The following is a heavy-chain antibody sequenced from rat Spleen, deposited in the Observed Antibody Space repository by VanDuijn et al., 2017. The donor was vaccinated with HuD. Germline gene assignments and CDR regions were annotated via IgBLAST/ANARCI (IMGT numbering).Heavy chain of an antibody. Sequence: EVQLVESGGGLVQPGRSLKLSCAASGFTFSDYNMAWVRQAPKKGLEWVATISYDGSSTYYRDSVKGRFTISRDNAKSTLYLQMDSLRSEETATYYCARGLPGDYWGQGVMVTVYS. CDR2: ISYDGSST. V-gene: IGHV5-7*01. CDR3: ARGLPGDY. CDR1: GFTFSDYN. D-gene: IGHD1-4*01. J-gene: IGHJ2*01.